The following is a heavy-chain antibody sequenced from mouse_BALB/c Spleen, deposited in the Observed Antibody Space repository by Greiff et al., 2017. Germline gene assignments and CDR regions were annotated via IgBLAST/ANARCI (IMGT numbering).Heavy chain of an antibody. Sequence: VQLQQSAAELARPGASVKMSCKASGYTFTSYTMHWVKQRPGQGLEWIGYINPSSGYTEYNQKFKDKTTLTADKSSSTAYMQLSSLTSEDSAVYYCARTLYGNYGAYWGQGTLVTVSA. V-gene: IGHV1-4*02. D-gene: IGHD2-1*01. CDR3: ARTLYGNYGAY. CDR1: GYTFTSYT. J-gene: IGHJ3*01. CDR2: INPSSGYT.